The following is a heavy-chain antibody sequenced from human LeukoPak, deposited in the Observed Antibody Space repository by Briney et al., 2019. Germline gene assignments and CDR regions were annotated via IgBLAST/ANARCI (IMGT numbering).Heavy chain of an antibody. D-gene: IGHD5-18*01. J-gene: IGHJ4*02. CDR1: GGSFSGYY. V-gene: IGHV4-34*01. CDR2: INHSGST. Sequence: PSETLSLTCAVYGGSFSGYYWSWIRQPPGKGLEWIGEINHSGSTNYNPSLKSRVTISVDTSKNQFSLKLSSVTAADTAVYYCARASSGYSYAFDYWGQGTLVTVSS. CDR3: ARASSGYSYAFDY.